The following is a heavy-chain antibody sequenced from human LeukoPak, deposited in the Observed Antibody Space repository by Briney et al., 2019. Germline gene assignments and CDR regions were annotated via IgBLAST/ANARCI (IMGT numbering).Heavy chain of an antibody. J-gene: IGHJ6*03. Sequence: ASVKVSCKASGYTFTSYYMHWVRQAPGQGLEWMGIINPSGGSTSYAQKFQGRVTMTRDMSTSTVYMEPSSLRSEDTAVYYCARDPVLTGYHYYYYYMDVWGKGTTVTVSS. CDR2: INPSGGST. D-gene: IGHD3-9*01. V-gene: IGHV1-46*01. CDR1: GYTFTSYY. CDR3: ARDPVLTGYHYYYYYMDV.